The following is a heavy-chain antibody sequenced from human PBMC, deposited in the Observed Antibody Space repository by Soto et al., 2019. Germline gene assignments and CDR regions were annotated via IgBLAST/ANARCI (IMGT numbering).Heavy chain of an antibody. D-gene: IGHD6-13*01. Sequence: ATAACRVRGNYMVVVVQSKRKGLEWVSVIYSVGSTYYADSVKGRFTISRDNSKNTLYLQMNSLRAEDTAVYYCARSWDVLVNNITPETISYSALRGRRTLVPV. V-gene: IGHV3-53*01. CDR3: ARSWDVLVNNITPETISYSAL. J-gene: IGHJ2*01. CDR1: ACRVRGNY. CDR2: IYSVGST.